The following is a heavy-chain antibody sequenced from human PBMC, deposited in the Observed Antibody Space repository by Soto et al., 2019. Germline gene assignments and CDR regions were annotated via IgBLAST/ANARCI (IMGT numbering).Heavy chain of an antibody. D-gene: IGHD5-12*01. CDR2: IDPSDSST. J-gene: IGHJ4*02. CDR1: GNSFTKYW. V-gene: IGHV5-10-1*01. Sequence: ESLKISCKYSGNSFTKYWINWVRQMPGKGRGWVGSIDPSDSSTKASPSFQGHVTISGDKSIKTAYLQWKGLETSDTAMSYCESPTKWLQFHFDSWGQGTMVTVSS. CDR3: ESPTKWLQFHFDS.